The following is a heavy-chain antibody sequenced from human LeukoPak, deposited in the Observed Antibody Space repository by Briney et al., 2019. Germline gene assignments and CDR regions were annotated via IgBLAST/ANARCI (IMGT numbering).Heavy chain of an antibody. CDR2: IRYDGSNK. J-gene: IGHJ5*02. D-gene: IGHD4-17*01. V-gene: IGHV3-30*02. CDR1: GFTFSSYG. Sequence: PGGSLRLSCAASGFTFSSYGMHWVRQVPGKGLEWVAFIRYDGSNKYYADSVKGRFTISRDNSKNTLYLQMNSLRAEDTAVYYCAKGDSSDYGDPNWFDPWGQGTLVTVSS. CDR3: AKGDSSDYGDPNWFDP.